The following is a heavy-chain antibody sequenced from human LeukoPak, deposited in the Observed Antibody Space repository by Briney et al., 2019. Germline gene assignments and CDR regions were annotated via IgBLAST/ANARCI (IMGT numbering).Heavy chain of an antibody. CDR1: GFTFSSYA. J-gene: IGHJ4*02. CDR3: AKTSQPYCGGDCSHFDY. CDR2: ISGSGAST. Sequence: GGSLRLSCAASGFTFSSYAMNWVRQAPGKGLEWVSAISGSGASTYYADSVKGRFTISRDNSKNTLYLQVNSLRVEDTAVYYCAKTSQPYCGGDCSHFDYWGQGTLVTVSS. D-gene: IGHD2-21*02. V-gene: IGHV3-23*01.